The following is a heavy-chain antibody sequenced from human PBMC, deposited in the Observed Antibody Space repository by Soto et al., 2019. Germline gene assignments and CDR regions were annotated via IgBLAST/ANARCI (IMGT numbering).Heavy chain of an antibody. Sequence: APGKGLEWVAVVSHDGRNTHYADSVKGRFTISRDSSKNTVSLEMTSLRAEDTAVYYCAKGGRQWLVTSDFNYWGQGALFTVSS. V-gene: IGHV3-30*18. D-gene: IGHD6-19*01. J-gene: IGHJ4*02. CDR3: AKGGRQWLVTSDFNY. CDR2: VSHDGRNT.